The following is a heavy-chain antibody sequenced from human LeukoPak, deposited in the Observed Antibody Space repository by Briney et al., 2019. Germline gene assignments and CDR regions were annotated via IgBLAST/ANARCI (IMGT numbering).Heavy chain of an antibody. J-gene: IGHJ3*02. CDR3: ARPAAYGDYWGGAFDI. CDR1: GYSFTSYW. CDR2: IYPGDSDT. Sequence: GESLKISCKGSGYSFTSYWIGWVRQMPGKGLEWMGIIYPGDSDTRYSPSFQGQVTISADKSISTAYLQWSSLKASDTAMYYCARPAAYGDYWGGAFDIWGQGTMVTVSS. V-gene: IGHV5-51*01. D-gene: IGHD4-17*01.